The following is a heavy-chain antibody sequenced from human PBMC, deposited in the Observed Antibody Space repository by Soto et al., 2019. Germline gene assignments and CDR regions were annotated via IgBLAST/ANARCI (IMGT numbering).Heavy chain of an antibody. CDR1: GLSFNDYG. Sequence: GGSLRLSCSASGLSFNDYGMHWVRQASGKGLKYVSSISSNGVSTYYADSVKGRFTISRENSKNTLYLQMNSLRVEDTAVYYCVKDRFVNYWGQGALVTVSS. CDR3: VKDRFVNY. CDR2: ISSNGVST. J-gene: IGHJ4*02. D-gene: IGHD3-3*01. V-gene: IGHV3-64D*06.